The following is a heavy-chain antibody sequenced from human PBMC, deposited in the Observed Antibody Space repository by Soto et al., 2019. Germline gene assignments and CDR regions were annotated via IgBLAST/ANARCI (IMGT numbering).Heavy chain of an antibody. J-gene: IGHJ6*02. CDR1: GYVFSSSF. Sequence: QVQLVQSGAEMKKPGASVKVSCKASGYVFSSSFVHWIRQAPGQGLEWMAMINPTVGSTSYAHNFQGRIAVTRDTSTATVYLDLSSLRSADSAIYYCAREVNTVIMPGDTEDYSGLDVWGQGTTVIVSS. D-gene: IGHD2-21*02. CDR3: AREVNTVIMPGDTEDYSGLDV. CDR2: INPTVGST. V-gene: IGHV1-46*01.